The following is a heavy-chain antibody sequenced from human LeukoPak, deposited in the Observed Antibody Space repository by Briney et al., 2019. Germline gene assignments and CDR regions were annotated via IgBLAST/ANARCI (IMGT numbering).Heavy chain of an antibody. CDR1: GFTFSSYN. CDR3: ARGWMATINGAFDY. D-gene: IGHD5-24*01. V-gene: IGHV3-48*04. J-gene: IGHJ4*02. CDR2: ISSSGSTI. Sequence: QAGGSLRLSCAASGFTFSSYNMNWVRQAPGKGLEWVSYISSSGSTIYYADSVKGRFTISRDNAKNSLYLQMNSLRAEDTAVYYCARGWMATINGAFDYWGQGTLVTVSS.